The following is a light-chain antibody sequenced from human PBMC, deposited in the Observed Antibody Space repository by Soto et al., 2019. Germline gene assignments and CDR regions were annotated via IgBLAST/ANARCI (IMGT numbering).Light chain of an antibody. J-gene: IGKJ5*01. CDR3: QQRGNWPIT. CDR2: DAS. V-gene: IGKV3-11*01. Sequence: EIVLTQSPATLSLSPGERATLSCRASQSVSSYLAWYQQKPAQAPRLLNYDASNRATGIPARFSGSGSGTDFTLTISSLEPEDFAVYYCQQRGNWPITFGQGTRLEIK. CDR1: QSVSSY.